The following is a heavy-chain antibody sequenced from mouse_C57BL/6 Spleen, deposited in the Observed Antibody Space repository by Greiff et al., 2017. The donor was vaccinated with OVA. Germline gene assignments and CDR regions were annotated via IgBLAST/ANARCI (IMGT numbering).Heavy chain of an antibody. CDR3: TRSYGSSYLYYCDY. J-gene: IGHJ2*01. Sequence: DVHLVESGEGLVKPGGSLKLSCAASGFTFSSYAMSWVRQTPEKRLEWVAYISSGGDYIYYADTVKGRFTISRDNARNTLYLQMSSLKSEDTAMYYCTRSYGSSYLYYCDYWGQGTTLTVSS. D-gene: IGHD1-1*01. V-gene: IGHV5-9-1*02. CDR1: GFTFSSYA. CDR2: ISSGGDYI.